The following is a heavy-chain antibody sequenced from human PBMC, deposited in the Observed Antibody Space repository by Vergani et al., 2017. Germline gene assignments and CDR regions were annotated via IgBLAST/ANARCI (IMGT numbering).Heavy chain of an antibody. D-gene: IGHD5-24*01. CDR1: GGSISSYY. V-gene: IGHV4-59*12. CDR3: ARESRRDGYYKNDY. Sequence: QVQLQESGPGLVKPSETLSLTCTVSGGSISSYYWSWIRQPPGKGLEWIGEINHSGSTNYNPSLKSRVTISVDTSKNQFSLKLSSVTAADTAVYYCARESRRDGYYKNDYWGQGTLVTVSS. J-gene: IGHJ4*02. CDR2: INHSGST.